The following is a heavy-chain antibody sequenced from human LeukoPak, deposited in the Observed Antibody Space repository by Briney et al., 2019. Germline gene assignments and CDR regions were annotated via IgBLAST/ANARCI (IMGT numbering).Heavy chain of an antibody. J-gene: IGHJ4*02. CDR1: GGSISGYY. D-gene: IGHD6-19*01. CDR3: ASTEIAVAGTLDY. Sequence: SEPLSLTCTVSGGSISGYYWSWIRQPPGKGLEWIGYIYYSGSTNYNPSLRSRVTISVDTSKNQFSLKLSSVTAADTAVYYCASTEIAVAGTLDYWGQGTLVTVSS. V-gene: IGHV4-59*08. CDR2: IYYSGST.